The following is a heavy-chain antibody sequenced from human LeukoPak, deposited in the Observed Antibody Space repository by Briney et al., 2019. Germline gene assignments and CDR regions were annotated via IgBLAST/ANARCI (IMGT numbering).Heavy chain of an antibody. CDR3: ARIDAVAATPTSFDY. J-gene: IGHJ4*02. D-gene: IGHD6-19*01. V-gene: IGHV4-59*02. CDR1: GFTVSSNY. Sequence: GSLRLSCAASGFTVSSNYMSWVRQAPGKGLEWIGDIYYSGTTNYNPSLKSRVTISLDTSKNQFSLRLSSVTAADTAVYYCARIDAVAATPTSFDYWGQGTLVTVSS. CDR2: IYYSGTT.